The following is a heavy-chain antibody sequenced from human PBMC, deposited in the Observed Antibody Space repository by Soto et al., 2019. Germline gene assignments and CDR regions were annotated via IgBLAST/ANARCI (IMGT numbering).Heavy chain of an antibody. V-gene: IGHV3-30*18. Sequence: QVQLVESGGGVVQPGRSLRLSCAASGFTFSSYGMHWVRQAPGKGLEWVAVISYDGSNKYYADSVKGRFTISRDNSKNTLYLQMNSLRAEDTAVYYCAKDTLHDYDFHYYYGMDVWGQGTTVTVSS. D-gene: IGHD3-3*01. J-gene: IGHJ6*02. CDR3: AKDTLHDYDFHYYYGMDV. CDR2: ISYDGSNK. CDR1: GFTFSSYG.